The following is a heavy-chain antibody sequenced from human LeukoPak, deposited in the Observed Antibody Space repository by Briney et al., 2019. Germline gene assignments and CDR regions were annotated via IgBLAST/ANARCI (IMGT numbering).Heavy chain of an antibody. Sequence: SETLSLTCTVSGGSISSYYWSWIRQPPGKGLEWIGYIYYSGSTNYNPSLKSRVTISVDTSKNQFSLKLSSVTAADTAVYYCARIGNGLWLQLEWGQGTLVTVSS. D-gene: IGHD5-12*01. CDR3: ARIGNGLWLQLE. V-gene: IGHV4-59*08. CDR2: IYYSGST. CDR1: GGSISSYY. J-gene: IGHJ4*02.